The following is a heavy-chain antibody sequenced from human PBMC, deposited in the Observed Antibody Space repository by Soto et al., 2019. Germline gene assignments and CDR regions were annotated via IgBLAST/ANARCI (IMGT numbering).Heavy chain of an antibody. CDR2: IDPSDSYT. CDR3: ARHAVTMVRGDGMDV. Sequence: GESLKISCKGSGYSFTSYWISWVRQMPGKGLEWMGRIDPSDSYTNYSPSFQGHVTISADKSISTAYLQWSSLKASDTAMYYCARHAVTMVRGDGMDVWGQGTTVTVSS. D-gene: IGHD3-10*01. CDR1: GYSFTSYW. J-gene: IGHJ6*02. V-gene: IGHV5-10-1*01.